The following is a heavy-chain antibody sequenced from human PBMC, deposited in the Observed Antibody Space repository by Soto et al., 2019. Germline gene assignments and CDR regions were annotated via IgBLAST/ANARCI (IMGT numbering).Heavy chain of an antibody. V-gene: IGHV1-69*10. CDR1: GDNFKKNV. Sequence: GASVKVSCKPSGDNFKKNVFTWVRQAPGQGLEWMGGAIPALGKTHYIEKFQGRVTITVDDATRTVYMEVRDLTSEDTAIYYCARGPFRPSAMDVWGQGTTVTVSS. J-gene: IGHJ6*02. CDR2: AIPALGKT. D-gene: IGHD3-10*01. CDR3: ARGPFRPSAMDV.